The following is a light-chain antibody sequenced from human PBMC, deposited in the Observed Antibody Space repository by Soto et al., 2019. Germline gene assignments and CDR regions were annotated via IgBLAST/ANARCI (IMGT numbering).Light chain of an antibody. Sequence: QSVLTQPPSASGTPGQGVTISCSGSTSNIGSNYVYWYQQHPGKAPKLMIYEGSKRPSGVSNRFSGSKSGNTASLTISGLQAEDEADYYCCSFAGSNTFVFGTGTKVTVL. CDR2: EGS. CDR3: CSFAGSNTFV. V-gene: IGLV2-23*03. CDR1: TSNIGSNY. J-gene: IGLJ1*01.